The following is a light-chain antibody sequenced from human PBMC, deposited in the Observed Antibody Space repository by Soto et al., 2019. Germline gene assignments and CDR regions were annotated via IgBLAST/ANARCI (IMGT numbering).Light chain of an antibody. Sequence: EIVVTQSPATLYVSPWERVSLYCRASQGVRSHLAWYRQRPGKAPTLLIHDASSRATGVPARFSGSGSGTEFVLTISSLQSEDFAVYYCQQYGSSPITFGQGTRLEIK. CDR1: QGVRSH. CDR2: DAS. V-gene: IGKV3-15*01. CDR3: QQYGSSPIT. J-gene: IGKJ5*01.